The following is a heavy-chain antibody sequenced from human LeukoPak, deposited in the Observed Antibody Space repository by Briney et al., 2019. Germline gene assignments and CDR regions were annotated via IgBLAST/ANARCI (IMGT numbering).Heavy chain of an antibody. J-gene: IGHJ4*02. CDR1: GFTFSSYA. V-gene: IGHV3-23*01. Sequence: TGGSLRLSCAASGFTFSSYAMSWVRQAPGKGLEWVSAISGSGGSTYYADSVKGRFTISRDNSKNTLYLQMNSLRAEDTAVYYCAKDPYYDSSGYTREADYWGQGTLVTVSS. CDR3: AKDPYYDSSGYTREADY. D-gene: IGHD3-22*01. CDR2: ISGSGGST.